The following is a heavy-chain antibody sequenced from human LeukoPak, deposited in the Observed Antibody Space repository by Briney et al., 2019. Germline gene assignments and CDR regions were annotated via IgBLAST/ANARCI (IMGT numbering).Heavy chain of an antibody. D-gene: IGHD6-19*01. Sequence: PGRSLRLSCAASGFTFRSYGMHWVHQAPGKGLEWVAVIWYDGSNKYYADSVKGRFTISRDNSKNTLYLQMSSLRAEDTAVYYCVKDFTSRYSSGWYLNWFDPWGQGTLVTVSS. J-gene: IGHJ5*02. CDR2: IWYDGSNK. V-gene: IGHV3-33*06. CDR3: VKDFTSRYSSGWYLNWFDP. CDR1: GFTFRSYG.